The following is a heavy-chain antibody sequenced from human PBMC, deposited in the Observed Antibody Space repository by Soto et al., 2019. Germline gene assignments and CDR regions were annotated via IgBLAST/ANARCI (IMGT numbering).Heavy chain of an antibody. CDR3: ARGDGDHYDGHGYLGRH. CDR2: IYSGGST. J-gene: IGHJ4*02. Sequence: GGSLRLSCAASELTVSYNYMSWVRQAPGKGLEWVSVIYSGGSTYYADSMKGRFTISRDSSKNTLYLQMNGLRVEDTAVYFCARGDGDHYDGHGYLGRHWGQGTLVTGSS. D-gene: IGHD3-22*01. V-gene: IGHV3-66*01. CDR1: ELTVSYNY.